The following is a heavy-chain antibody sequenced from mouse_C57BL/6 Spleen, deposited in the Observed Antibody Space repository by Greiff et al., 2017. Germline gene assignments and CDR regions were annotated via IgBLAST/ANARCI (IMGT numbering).Heavy chain of an antibody. CDR3: ARYNSYVYYALDY. Sequence: EVQLVESGAELVKPGASVKLSCTASGFNFKDYYMHWVKQRTEQGLEWIGWIYPEDGETKYAAKFQGKATITADTSSNTAYMQLSSLTSEDTAVYYCARYNSYVYYALDYWGQGTSVTVSS. J-gene: IGHJ4*01. D-gene: IGHD1-1*01. CDR1: GFNFKDYY. V-gene: IGHV14-2*01. CDR2: IYPEDGET.